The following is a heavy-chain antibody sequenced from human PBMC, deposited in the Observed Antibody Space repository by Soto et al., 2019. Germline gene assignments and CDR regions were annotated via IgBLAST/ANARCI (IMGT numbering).Heavy chain of an antibody. Sequence: GASVKVSCKASGYTFTGYYMHWVRQAPGQGLEWMGWINPNSGGTNYAQKFQGRVTMTRDTSISTAYMELSRLRSDDTAVYYCARDRTTRGKLPGYFQHWGQGTLVTVSS. CDR1: GYTFTGYY. V-gene: IGHV1-2*02. J-gene: IGHJ1*01. D-gene: IGHD1-7*01. CDR3: ARDRTTRGKLPGYFQH. CDR2: INPNSGGT.